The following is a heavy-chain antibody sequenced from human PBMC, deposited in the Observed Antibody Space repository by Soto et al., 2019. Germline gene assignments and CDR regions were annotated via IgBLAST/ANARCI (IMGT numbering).Heavy chain of an antibody. D-gene: IGHD4-17*01. CDR2: VYISGST. CDR3: ASALLDHGDYYFHY. Sequence: SETLSLTCTVSGASISSHYWIWIRQSVGKGLEWIGRVYISGSTNYNPSLESRVTMSVDTSKNQFSLKLSSVTAADTAVYYCASALLDHGDYYFHYWGQGTLVTVSS. V-gene: IGHV4-4*07. J-gene: IGHJ4*02. CDR1: GASISSHY.